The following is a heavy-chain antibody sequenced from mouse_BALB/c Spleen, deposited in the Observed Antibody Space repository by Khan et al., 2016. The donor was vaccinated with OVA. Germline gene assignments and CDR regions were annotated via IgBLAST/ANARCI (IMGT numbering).Heavy chain of an antibody. V-gene: IGHV2-9*02. CDR2: IWAGGST. Sequence: VQLQESGPGLVAPSQSLFITCTVSGFSLTSYGVHWVRQPPGKGLEWLGVIWAGGSTNYNPALMSRLSISKDNSKSHTFFKMNSLQTDDTAMYYCSRLEDIWGQGTTLTVSS. CDR3: SRLEDI. D-gene: IGHD1-3*01. J-gene: IGHJ2*01. CDR1: GFSLTSYG.